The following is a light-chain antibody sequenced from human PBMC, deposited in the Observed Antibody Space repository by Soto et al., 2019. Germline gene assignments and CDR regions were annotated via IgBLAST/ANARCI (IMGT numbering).Light chain of an antibody. CDR2: RST. CDR1: SSNIGSHY. CDR3: AAWDDTLSGWV. Sequence: QSVLTQPPSASGTPGQRVTISCSGSSSNIGSHYVYWYQQLPGTAPKLLIYRSTQRPSGVPDRFSGSKSGTSASLAISGLRSRDEAEYSCAAWDDTLSGWVFGGGTKLTVL. J-gene: IGLJ3*02. V-gene: IGLV1-47*01.